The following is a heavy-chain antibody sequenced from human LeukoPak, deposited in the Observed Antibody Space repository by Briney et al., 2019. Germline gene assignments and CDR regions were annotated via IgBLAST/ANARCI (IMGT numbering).Heavy chain of an antibody. V-gene: IGHV3-53*01. CDR2: IYSGGST. Sequence: GGSLRLSCAASGFIFSRYDMHWVRQAPGKGLEWVSVIYSGGSTYYADTVKGRFTISRDNSKNTLYLQMNILRAEDTAVYYCARGEGYSYAPEYFDYWGQGTLVTVSA. D-gene: IGHD5-18*01. CDR3: ARGEGYSYAPEYFDY. J-gene: IGHJ4*02. CDR1: GFIFSRYD.